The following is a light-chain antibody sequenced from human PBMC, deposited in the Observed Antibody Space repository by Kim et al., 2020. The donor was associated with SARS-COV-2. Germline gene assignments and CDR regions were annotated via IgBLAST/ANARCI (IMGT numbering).Light chain of an antibody. CDR1: QSVSNW. Sequence: LSVSVGDRDTITCRASQSVSNWLAWYQQKPGKAPKLLISKASSLESGVPSRFSGSGSGTEFTLTINSLQPDDFATYYCQQYNSYCTFGQGTKLEI. CDR2: KAS. CDR3: QQYNSYCT. J-gene: IGKJ2*02. V-gene: IGKV1-5*03.